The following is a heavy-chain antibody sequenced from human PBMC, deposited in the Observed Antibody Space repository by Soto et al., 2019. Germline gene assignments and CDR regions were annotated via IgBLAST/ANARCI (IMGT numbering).Heavy chain of an antibody. Sequence: QVQLQESGPGLVKPSETLSLTCTVSGDSLSSYYWTWVRQPPGKGLEWIGYIYFTGKTNYNPSLKSRVTLSMDWSKNQFSLELKSLTAADTAVYFCARIILTGYYGLEPWGQGTLVMVSA. CDR2: IYFTGKT. V-gene: IGHV4-59*01. CDR1: GDSLSSYY. D-gene: IGHD3-9*01. CDR3: ARIILTGYYGLEP. J-gene: IGHJ5*02.